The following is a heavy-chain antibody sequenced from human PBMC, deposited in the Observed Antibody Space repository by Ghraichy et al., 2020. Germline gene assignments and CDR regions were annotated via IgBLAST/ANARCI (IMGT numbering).Heavy chain of an antibody. CDR3: ARESTVADYGGSIIRAAADY. CDR2: IYYSGST. Sequence: SETLSLTCTVSGGSVSSGSYYWSWIRQPPGKGLEWIGYIYYSGSTNYNPSLKSRVTISVDTSKNQFSLKLSSLTAADTAVYYCARESTVADYGGSIIRAAADYWGQGTLVTVSS. CDR1: GGSVSSGSYY. V-gene: IGHV4-61*01. D-gene: IGHD4-23*01. J-gene: IGHJ4*02.